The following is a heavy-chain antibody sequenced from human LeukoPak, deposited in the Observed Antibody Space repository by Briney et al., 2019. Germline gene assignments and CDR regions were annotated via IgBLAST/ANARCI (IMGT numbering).Heavy chain of an antibody. D-gene: IGHD3-22*01. Sequence: SETLSLTCTVSGGSISSYYWSWIRQPPGKGLEWIGYIYYSGSTNYNPSLKSRVTISVDTSKNQFSLKLSSVTAADTAVYYCARSTTYYYDSSGYYYDYWGQGTLVTVSS. CDR2: IYYSGST. CDR1: GGSISSYY. J-gene: IGHJ4*02. CDR3: ARSTTYYYDSSGYYYDY. V-gene: IGHV4-59*01.